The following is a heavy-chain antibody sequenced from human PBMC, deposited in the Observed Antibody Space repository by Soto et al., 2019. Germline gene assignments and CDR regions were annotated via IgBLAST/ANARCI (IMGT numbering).Heavy chain of an antibody. CDR2: ISAYNGNT. Sequence: QVQLLQSGAEVKKPGASVKVSCKASGYTFTNYSLTWVRQAPGEGLEWMGWISAYNGNTHYTQRLQGRVTMTTDTSTSTAYMELRGLRSDDTAVYYRARVRPLVGNFYYYMDVWGKGTTVTVSS. CDR1: GYTFTNYS. J-gene: IGHJ6*03. D-gene: IGHD6-6*01. V-gene: IGHV1-18*01. CDR3: ARVRPLVGNFYYYMDV.